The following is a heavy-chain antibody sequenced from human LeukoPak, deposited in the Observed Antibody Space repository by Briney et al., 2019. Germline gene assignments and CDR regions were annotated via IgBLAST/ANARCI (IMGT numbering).Heavy chain of an antibody. CDR3: ARAPGHCDGGSCFPWDY. CDR1: GFTLRDYW. V-gene: IGHV3-7*04. CDR2: IKQDGSEK. D-gene: IGHD2-15*01. J-gene: IGHJ4*02. Sequence: PGGSLRLSCAASGFTLRDYWMHWVRQAPGEGLVWVANIKQDGSEKYYVDSVKGRFTISRDNAKNSLYLQMNSLRAEDTAVYFCARAPGHCDGGSCFPWDYWGQGTLVTVSS.